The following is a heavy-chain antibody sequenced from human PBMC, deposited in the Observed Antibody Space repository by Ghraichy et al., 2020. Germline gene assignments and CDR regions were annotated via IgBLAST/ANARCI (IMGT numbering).Heavy chain of an antibody. D-gene: IGHD3-9*01. CDR1: GGSISSYY. CDR2: IYYSGST. CDR3: ARGLRYFDWTASYYYYCGIDV. Sequence: SETLSLTCTVSGGSISSYYWSWIRQPPGKGLEWIGYIYYSGSTNYNPSLKSRVTISVDTSKNQFSLKLSSVTAADTAVYYCARGLRYFDWTASYYYYCGIDVWGQGTTVTVSS. J-gene: IGHJ6*02. V-gene: IGHV4-59*01.